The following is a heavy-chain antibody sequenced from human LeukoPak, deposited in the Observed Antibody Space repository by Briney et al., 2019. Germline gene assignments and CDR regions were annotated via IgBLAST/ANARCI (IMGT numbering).Heavy chain of an antibody. Sequence: SETLSLTCTVSGGSISSGGYYWSWIRQHPGKGLEWIGYIYYSGSTYYNPSLKSRVTISVDTSKNQFSLKLSSVTAADTAVNYCARGVYYYDSSGLVSGMDVWGQGTTVTVSS. V-gene: IGHV4-31*03. J-gene: IGHJ6*02. CDR3: ARGVYYYDSSGLVSGMDV. CDR2: IYYSGST. CDR1: GGSISSGGYY. D-gene: IGHD3-22*01.